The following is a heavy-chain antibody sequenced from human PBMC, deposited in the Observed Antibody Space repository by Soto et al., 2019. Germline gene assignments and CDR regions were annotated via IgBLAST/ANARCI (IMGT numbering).Heavy chain of an antibody. J-gene: IGHJ4*02. D-gene: IGHD3-16*01. CDR2: IYSGGST. CDR1: GITVSTKY. Sequence: VQLVESGGVLVQPGGSLRLSCAASGITVSTKYMSWVRQAPGKGLEWVSVIYSGGSTFYADSVRGRFTISRDNSKNTVNLQMNSLRAEDTAVYYCARDPWAADYWGQGTLVTVSS. CDR3: ARDPWAADY. V-gene: IGHV3-66*01.